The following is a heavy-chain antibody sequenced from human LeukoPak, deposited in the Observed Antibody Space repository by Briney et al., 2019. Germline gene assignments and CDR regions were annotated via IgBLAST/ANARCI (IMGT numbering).Heavy chain of an antibody. CDR2: ISSNGGST. Sequence: GGSLRLSCAASGFTFSSYAMHWVRQAPGKGLEYVSAISSNGGSTYYANSVKGRFTISRDNSKNTLYLQMNSLRAEDTAVYYCAKGGGWSPAVLFDYWGQGTLVTVSS. V-gene: IGHV3-64*01. J-gene: IGHJ4*02. CDR1: GFTFSSYA. CDR3: AKGGGWSPAVLFDY. D-gene: IGHD6-19*01.